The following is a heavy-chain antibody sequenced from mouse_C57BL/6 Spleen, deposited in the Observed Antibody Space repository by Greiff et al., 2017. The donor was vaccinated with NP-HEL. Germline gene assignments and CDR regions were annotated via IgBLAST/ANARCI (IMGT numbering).Heavy chain of an antibody. CDR2: IDPSDSYT. J-gene: IGHJ2*01. V-gene: IGHV1-69*01. CDR1: GYTFTSYW. D-gene: IGHD1-1*01. Sequence: QVQLQQPGAELVMPGASVKLSCKASGYTFTSYWMHWVKQRPGQGLEWIGEIDPSDSYTNYNQKFKGKSTLTVDKSSSTAYMQLSSRTSEDSAVYYCASYYGSSYLHYWGQGTTLTVSS. CDR3: ASYYGSSYLHY.